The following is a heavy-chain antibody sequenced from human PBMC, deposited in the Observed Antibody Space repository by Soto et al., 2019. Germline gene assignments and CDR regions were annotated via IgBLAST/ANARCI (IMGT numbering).Heavy chain of an antibody. CDR1: GGSISSGEYY. V-gene: IGHV4-30-4*01. CDR3: AREGGEYYASNGYWHHCFDP. CDR2: IYYSGST. Sequence: LSLTCTVSGGSISSGEYYWSWIRQPPGKGLEWIGYIYYSGSTYYNPSLKSRVTISVDTSRNQFSLKLSSVTAADTAVYFCAREGGEYYASNGYWHHCFDPWGQGTLVTVSS. J-gene: IGHJ5*02. D-gene: IGHD3-22*01.